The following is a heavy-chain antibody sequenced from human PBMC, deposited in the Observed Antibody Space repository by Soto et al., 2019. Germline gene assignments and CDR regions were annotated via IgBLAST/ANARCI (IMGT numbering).Heavy chain of an antibody. Sequence: QVHLVQSGAEVKKPGASVKVSCKGSGYGFTTYGITWVRQAPGQGLEWMAWISAHNGNTNYAKKLQGRVTVTRDISTSTAYMELRSLRSDDTAVYYCARGRYGDYWGQGALVTVSS. J-gene: IGHJ4*02. CDR2: ISAHNGNT. D-gene: IGHD1-1*01. CDR1: GYGFTTYG. V-gene: IGHV1-18*01. CDR3: ARGRYGDY.